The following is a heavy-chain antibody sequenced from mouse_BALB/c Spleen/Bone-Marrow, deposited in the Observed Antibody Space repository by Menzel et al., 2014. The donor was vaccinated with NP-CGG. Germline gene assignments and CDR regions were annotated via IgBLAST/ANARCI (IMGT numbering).Heavy chain of an antibody. Sequence: EVQGVESGGGLVKPGGSLKLSCAASGFAFSSYGMSWVRQTPEKRLEWVAYISSGGGSTYYPDTVKGRFTISRDNAKNTLYLQMSSLKSEDTAMYYCARTTPYAMDYWGQGTSVTVSS. V-gene: IGHV5-12-1*01. CDR2: ISSGGGST. CDR1: GFAFSSYG. D-gene: IGHD5-5*01. J-gene: IGHJ4*01. CDR3: ARTTPYAMDY.